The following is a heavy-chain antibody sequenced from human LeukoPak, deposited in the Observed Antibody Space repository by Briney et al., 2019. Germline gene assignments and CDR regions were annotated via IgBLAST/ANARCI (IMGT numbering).Heavy chain of an antibody. CDR1: GFTFDDYA. Sequence: GGSLRLSCAASGFTFDDYAMHWVRQAPGKGLEWVSGISWNSGSIGYADSVKGRFTICRDNAKNSLYLQMNSLRAEDTALYYCAKDAILYSSGWYFDYWGQGTLVTVSS. J-gene: IGHJ4*02. D-gene: IGHD6-19*01. V-gene: IGHV3-9*01. CDR3: AKDAILYSSGWYFDY. CDR2: ISWNSGSI.